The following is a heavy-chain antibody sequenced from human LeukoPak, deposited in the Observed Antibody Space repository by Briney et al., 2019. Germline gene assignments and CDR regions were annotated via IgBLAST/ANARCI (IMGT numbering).Heavy chain of an antibody. Sequence: SETLSLTCTVSGGSINSGSYYWSGIRQPAGEGLEWIGRIYTSGSTIYNPSLKSRVTISVDTSTNQFSLKLSSVTAADTAVYYCATEGVGYDSSGYRDYWGQGTLVTVSS. CDR3: ATEGVGYDSSGYRDY. J-gene: IGHJ4*02. CDR2: IYTSGST. V-gene: IGHV4-61*02. D-gene: IGHD3-22*01. CDR1: GGSINSGSYY.